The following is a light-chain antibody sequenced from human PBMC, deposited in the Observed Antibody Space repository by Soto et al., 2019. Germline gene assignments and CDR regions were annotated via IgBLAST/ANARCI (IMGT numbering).Light chain of an antibody. V-gene: IGKV1-5*01. CDR3: QQCNSYLYT. J-gene: IGKJ2*01. CDR2: DAS. CDR1: QSISSW. Sequence: DLQMTQSPSTLSASVGDRVTITCRASQSISSWLAWYQQKPGKAPKLLIYDASSLESGVPSRFSGSGSGTEFTLTISSLQPDDFASYYCQQCNSYLYTFGQGTKLEIK.